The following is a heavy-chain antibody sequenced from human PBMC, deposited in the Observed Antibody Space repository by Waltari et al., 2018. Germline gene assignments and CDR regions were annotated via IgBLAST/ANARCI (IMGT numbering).Heavy chain of an antibody. CDR1: GSSLTSSS. CDR2: INPNSGDT. J-gene: IGHJ5*02. V-gene: IGHV1-2*06. Sequence: QVELVQSGAEVRKPGASVKVSCKASGSSLTSSSMHWGRQAPGLGLEWMGRINPNSGDTNSAPKFQGRVTLTRDTSVNTAFLELRSLTSDDTAVYFCARESAFSTSWYPGFDPWGQGTLVTVAS. CDR3: ARESAFSTSWYPGFDP. D-gene: IGHD2-2*01.